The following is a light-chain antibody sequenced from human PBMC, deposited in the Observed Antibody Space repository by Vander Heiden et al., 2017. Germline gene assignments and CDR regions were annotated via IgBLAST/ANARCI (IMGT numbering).Light chain of an antibody. J-gene: IGKJ2*01. V-gene: IGKV2-28*01. CDR3: MQDLQGHT. CDR1: QSLLHSNGYNY. Sequence: DIVMTQSPLSLPVTPGEPASISCRSSQSLLHSNGYNYLDWYLQKPGQSPQLLIYLGSNRASGVPDRFSGSGSGTDFTLKISRVEQAEDVGVYYCMQDLQGHTFGQGTKLEIK. CDR2: LGS.